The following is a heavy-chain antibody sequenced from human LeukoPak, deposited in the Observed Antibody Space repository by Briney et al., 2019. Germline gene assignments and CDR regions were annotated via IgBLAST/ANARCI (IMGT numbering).Heavy chain of an antibody. D-gene: IGHD2-2*01. Sequence: GASVKVSCKVSGYTLTELSMHWVRQAPGKGLEWMGGFDPEDGETIYAQKFQGRVTMTEDTSTDTAYMELSSLRSEDTAVYYCATVNCSSTSCYWIWFDPWGQGTLVTVSS. CDR3: ATVNCSSTSCYWIWFDP. J-gene: IGHJ5*02. V-gene: IGHV1-24*01. CDR1: GYTLTELS. CDR2: FDPEDGET.